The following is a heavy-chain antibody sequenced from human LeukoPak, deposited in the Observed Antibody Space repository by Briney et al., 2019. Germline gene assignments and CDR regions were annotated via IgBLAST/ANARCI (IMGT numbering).Heavy chain of an antibody. D-gene: IGHD6-19*01. Sequence: ASVKGSCKASGYTFTSYTIHWGRPAPGQRLEWMGWINAGNGKTKYSQKLQGRVTITRDTSASTASMELSSLTSEDTAVYYCARQDSGWDYWGQGTLVTVSS. CDR3: ARQDSGWDY. CDR1: GYTFTSYT. V-gene: IGHV1-3*01. J-gene: IGHJ4*02. CDR2: INAGNGKT.